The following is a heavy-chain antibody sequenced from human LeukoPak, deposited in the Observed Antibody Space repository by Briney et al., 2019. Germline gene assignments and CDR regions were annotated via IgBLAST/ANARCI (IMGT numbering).Heavy chain of an antibody. CDR2: ISAYNGNT. V-gene: IGHV1-18*01. Sequence: GASVKVSCKASGYTFTSYGISWVRQAPGQGLEWMGWISAYNGNTNYAQKLQGRVTMTTDTSTSTAYMELRSLRSDDTAVYYCARFGDFWSGRDSDWYFDLWGRGALVTVSS. CDR3: ARFGDFWSGRDSDWYFDL. J-gene: IGHJ2*01. CDR1: GYTFTSYG. D-gene: IGHD3-3*01.